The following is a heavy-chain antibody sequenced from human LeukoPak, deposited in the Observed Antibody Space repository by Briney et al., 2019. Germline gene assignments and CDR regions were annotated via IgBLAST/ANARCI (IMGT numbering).Heavy chain of an antibody. CDR1: GFTFSDYY. CDR2: ISSSGSTI. Sequence: PGGSLSLSCAASGFTFSDYYMSWIRQAPGKGLEWVSYISSSGSTIYYADSVKGRFTISRDNAKNSLYLQMNSLRAEDTAVYYCARAKVYYYDSSGLFDPWGQGTLVTVSS. CDR3: ARAKVYYYDSSGLFDP. D-gene: IGHD3-22*01. J-gene: IGHJ5*02. V-gene: IGHV3-11*01.